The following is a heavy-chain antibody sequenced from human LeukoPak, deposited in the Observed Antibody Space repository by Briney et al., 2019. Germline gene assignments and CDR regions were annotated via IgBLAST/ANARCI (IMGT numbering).Heavy chain of an antibody. CDR2: ISSSSSYI. CDR1: GFTFSSYS. J-gene: IGHJ4*02. Sequence: GSLRLSCAASGFTFSSYSMDWVRQAPGKGLEWVSSISSSSSYIYYADSVKGRFTISRDNGKNSLYLQMNSLRAEDTAVYYCARALHNDSSGYLSGCFDYWGQGTLVTVSS. V-gene: IGHV3-21*01. CDR3: ARALHNDSSGYLSGCFDY. D-gene: IGHD3-22*01.